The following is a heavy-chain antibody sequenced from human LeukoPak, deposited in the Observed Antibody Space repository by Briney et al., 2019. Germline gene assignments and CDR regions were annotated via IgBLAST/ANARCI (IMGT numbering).Heavy chain of an antibody. Sequence: GASVKVSCKASGYTFTSYGISWVRQAPGQGLEWMGWISAYNGNTNYAQKLQGRVTMTRDTSTSTVYMELSSLRSEDTAVYYCARDSEPPGIAAAVSWFDPWGQGTLVTVSS. CDR1: GYTFTSYG. V-gene: IGHV1-18*01. CDR3: ARDSEPPGIAAAVSWFDP. J-gene: IGHJ5*02. CDR2: ISAYNGNT. D-gene: IGHD6-13*01.